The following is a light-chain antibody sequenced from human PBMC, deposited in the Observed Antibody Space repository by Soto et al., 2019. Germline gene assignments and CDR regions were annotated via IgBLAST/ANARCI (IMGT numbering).Light chain of an antibody. V-gene: IGKV3-20*01. CDR1: QSVSNDF. Sequence: EIVLTQSPGILSLSPGERATLSCRASQSVSNDFLAWYQQKPGQAPRLLIYGASTRATDAPDRFSDSGSGADFTLTISRLEPEDFAVYYCQQYGSSPPRTFGQGTKVDIK. CDR3: QQYGSSPPRT. CDR2: GAS. J-gene: IGKJ1*01.